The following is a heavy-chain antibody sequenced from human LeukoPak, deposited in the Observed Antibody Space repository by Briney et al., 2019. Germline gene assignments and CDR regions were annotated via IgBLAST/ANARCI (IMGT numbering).Heavy chain of an antibody. Sequence: PGGSPRLSCAASGFTFSSYSTNWVRQAPGKGLEWVSSISSGGMWIYYADSLKGRFTISRDNAKNSLYLQMNSLRAEDTAVYYCARDMGWLQYDYWGQGTLVTVSS. CDR3: ARDMGWLQYDY. V-gene: IGHV3-21*01. CDR1: GFTFSSYS. D-gene: IGHD5-24*01. J-gene: IGHJ4*02. CDR2: ISSGGMWI.